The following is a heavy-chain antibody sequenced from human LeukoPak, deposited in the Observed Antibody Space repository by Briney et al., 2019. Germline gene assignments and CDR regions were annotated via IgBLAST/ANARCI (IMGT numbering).Heavy chain of an antibody. V-gene: IGHV3-7*01. Sequence: GGSLRLSCAASGFTFSSYWMSWVRQAPGKGLEWVANIKQDGSEKYYVDSVKGRFTISRDNANNSLYLQMNSLSAEDTAIYYCARQPQVAHFDYWGQGTLVSVSS. D-gene: IGHD2-15*01. CDR2: IKQDGSEK. CDR3: ARQPQVAHFDY. J-gene: IGHJ4*02. CDR1: GFTFSSYW.